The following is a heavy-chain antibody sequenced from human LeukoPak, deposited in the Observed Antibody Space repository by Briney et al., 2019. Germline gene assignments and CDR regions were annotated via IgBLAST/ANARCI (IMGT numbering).Heavy chain of an antibody. V-gene: IGHV3-30-3*01. Sequence: GGSLRLSCAASGFTFSSYAMHWVRQAPGKGLEWVAVISYDGSNKYYADSVKGRFTISRDNSKNTLYLQMNSLRAEDTAVYYCAKGMGLRFLEWLSFDYWGQGTLVTVSS. CDR1: GFTFSSYA. CDR2: ISYDGSNK. D-gene: IGHD3-3*01. J-gene: IGHJ4*02. CDR3: AKGMGLRFLEWLSFDY.